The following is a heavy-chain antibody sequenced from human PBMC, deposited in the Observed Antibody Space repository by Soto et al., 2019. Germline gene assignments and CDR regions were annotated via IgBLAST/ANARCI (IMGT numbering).Heavy chain of an antibody. J-gene: IGHJ5*02. CDR3: ARTDIVTTNGFDP. CDR1: GESFIGYY. CDR2: INHGGST. Sequence: QVHLQQWGAGLLKPSETLSLTCAVYGESFIGYYWTWIRQPPGKGLEWIGEINHGGSTNYNPSLKSRVTISIDTSKNQFSLKLTSVTAADTSVYYCARTDIVTTNGFDPWGQGTLVTVSS. V-gene: IGHV4-34*02. D-gene: IGHD5-12*01.